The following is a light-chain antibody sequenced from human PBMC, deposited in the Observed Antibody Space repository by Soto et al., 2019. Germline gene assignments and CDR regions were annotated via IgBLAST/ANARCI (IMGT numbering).Light chain of an antibody. J-gene: IGLJ1*01. Sequence: QWSLSQPASVSGSPGQSITISCTGTSSDVGGYNYVSWYQQHPGKAPKLMIYDVSNRPSGVSNRFSGSKSGNTASLTISGLQAEDEADYYCSSYTSSTTLLYVFGTGTKLTVL. CDR3: SSYTSSTTLLYV. CDR1: SSDVGGYNY. CDR2: DVS. V-gene: IGLV2-14*01.